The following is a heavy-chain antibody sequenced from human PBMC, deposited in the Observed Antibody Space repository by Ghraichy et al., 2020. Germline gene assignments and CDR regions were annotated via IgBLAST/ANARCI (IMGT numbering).Heavy chain of an antibody. CDR2: ISDGGGST. Sequence: GGSLRLSCAASGFTFSSTAMSWVRQAPGKGLEWVSSISDGGGSTYYAGSVKGRFTISRDNSKNTLYLQMNSLRAEDTAVYYCARPHRWTGGCYYSVDFWGQGTLVTVSS. CDR3: ARPHRWTGGCYYSVDF. D-gene: IGHD3-22*01. J-gene: IGHJ4*02. CDR1: GFTFSSTA. V-gene: IGHV3-23*01.